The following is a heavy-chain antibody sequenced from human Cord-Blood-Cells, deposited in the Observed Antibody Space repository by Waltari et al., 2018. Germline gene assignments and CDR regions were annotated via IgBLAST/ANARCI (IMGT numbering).Heavy chain of an antibody. D-gene: IGHD6-6*01. J-gene: IGHJ4*02. CDR3: ANQGSLAARKRDY. V-gene: IGHV3-23*01. CDR1: EFPFSSYA. Sequence: EVQLLESGGGLVQPGGSLRLSCAASEFPFSSYAMRWVRQAPGKGLEWVSAISGSGGSTYYADAVKGRFTISRDNSKNTLYLQMNSLRAEDKAVYYCANQGSLAARKRDYWGQGTLVTVSS. CDR2: ISGSGGST.